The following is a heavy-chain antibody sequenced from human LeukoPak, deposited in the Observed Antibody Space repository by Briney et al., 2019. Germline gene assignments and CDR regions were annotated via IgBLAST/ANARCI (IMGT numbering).Heavy chain of an antibody. V-gene: IGHV3-66*01. D-gene: IGHD3-10*01. CDR2: IYSGGST. J-gene: IGHJ6*02. Sequence: GGSLRLSCAASGFTVSSNYMSWVRQAPGKGLEWVSVIYSGGSTYYADSVKGRFTISRDNSKNTLYLQMNSLRAEDTAVYYCARDGAPGSPYGMDVWGQGTTVTVSS. CDR3: ARDGAPGSPYGMDV. CDR1: GFTVSSNY.